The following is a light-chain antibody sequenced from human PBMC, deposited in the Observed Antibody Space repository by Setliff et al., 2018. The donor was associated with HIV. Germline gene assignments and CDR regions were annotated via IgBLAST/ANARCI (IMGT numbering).Light chain of an antibody. CDR3: SSFGSSNTHV. CDR1: SNDVGGYNY. Sequence: QSALTQPASVSGSPGQSITISCTGTSNDVGGYNYVCWYQQYPGKAPKLMIYEVTNRPSGVSYRFSGSKSGNTASLTISGLQAEDEADYYCSSFGSSNTHVFGTGTKVTV. J-gene: IGLJ1*01. V-gene: IGLV2-14*01. CDR2: EVT.